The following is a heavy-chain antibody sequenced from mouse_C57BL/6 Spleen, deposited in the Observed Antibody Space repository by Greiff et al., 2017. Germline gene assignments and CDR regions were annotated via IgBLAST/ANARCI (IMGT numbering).Heavy chain of an antibody. CDR3: ASAYYYGSSRYYFDY. V-gene: IGHV4-1*01. CDR2: INPDSSTI. Sequence: GVDFSRYWMSWVRRAPGKGLEWIGEINPDSSTINYAPSLKDKFIISRDNAKNTLYLQMSKVRSEDTALYYCASAYYYGSSRYYFDYWGQGTTLTVSS. CDR1: GVDFSRYW. J-gene: IGHJ2*01. D-gene: IGHD1-1*01.